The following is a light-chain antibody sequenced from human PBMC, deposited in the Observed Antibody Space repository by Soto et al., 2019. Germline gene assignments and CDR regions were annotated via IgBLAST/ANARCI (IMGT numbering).Light chain of an antibody. V-gene: IGKV1-5*03. CDR1: QGITSW. J-gene: IGKJ5*01. Sequence: DIQMTQSPSSVSASVGDRVTITCRASQGITSWLAWYQQKPGKXPXXLIYKASNLKSEVPSRFSGSGSGTEFTLTISSLQPDDFATDYCQQYYGLITFGQGTRLEIK. CDR2: KAS. CDR3: QQYYGLIT.